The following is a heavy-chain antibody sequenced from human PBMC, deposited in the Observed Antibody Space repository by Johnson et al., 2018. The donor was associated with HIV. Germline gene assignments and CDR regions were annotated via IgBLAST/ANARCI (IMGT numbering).Heavy chain of an antibody. V-gene: IGHV3-74*02. D-gene: IGHD6-6*01. CDR2: ISGDGSSS. Sequence: VQLVESGGGVVQPGRSLRLSCEVSGFTISTFWMHWVRQVPGKGLMWVSRISGDGSSSSYADSVKGRFTISRDNAKNTLYLQLNSLRVEDTAIYYCARAQLLADDAFNNWGQGTMVTVSS. CDR3: ARAQLLADDAFNN. CDR1: GFTISTFW. J-gene: IGHJ3*02.